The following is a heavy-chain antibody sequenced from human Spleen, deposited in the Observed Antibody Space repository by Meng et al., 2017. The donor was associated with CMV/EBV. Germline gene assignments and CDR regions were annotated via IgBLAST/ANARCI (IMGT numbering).Heavy chain of an antibody. D-gene: IGHD1-26*01. V-gene: IGHV5-51*01. J-gene: IGHJ5*02. Sequence: GGSLRLSCEGSGYSFASYCIGWVRQMPGKGLEWMGIIYPSDSDTIYNPSFQGQVTISADTSISTAYLQWNSLKASDTAMYYCARYSGSLLSSNWFDPWGQGTLVTVSS. CDR3: ARYSGSLLSSNWFDP. CDR2: IYPSDSDT. CDR1: GYSFASYC.